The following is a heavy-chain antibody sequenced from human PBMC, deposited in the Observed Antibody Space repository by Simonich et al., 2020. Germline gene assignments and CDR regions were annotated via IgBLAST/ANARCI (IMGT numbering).Heavy chain of an antibody. CDR2: IYHSGST. CDR1: GYSISSGYD. J-gene: IGHJ6*02. Sequence: QVQLQESGPGLVKPSETLSLTCAVSGYSISSGYDWGWIRQPPGKGLEWIGSIYHSGSTYYTPSLKSRVTTSLDTSKNQFSLKLSSVTAADTAVYYCARVGYSNYYYYGMDVWGQGTTVTVSS. CDR3: ARVGYSNYYYYGMDV. V-gene: IGHV4-38-2*01. D-gene: IGHD6-13*01.